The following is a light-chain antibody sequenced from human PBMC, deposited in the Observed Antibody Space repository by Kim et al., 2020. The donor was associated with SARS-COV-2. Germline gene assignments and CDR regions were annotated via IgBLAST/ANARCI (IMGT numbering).Light chain of an antibody. Sequence: GQKVTNSCSGSSSNIGNNYVTWYHQLPGTTPKLLIYDNDKRPSGIPDRFSGSKSGTSATLGIAALQTGDEAVYYCGTWDNKLSAGVFGGGTQLTVL. V-gene: IGLV1-51*01. CDR3: GTWDNKLSAGV. J-gene: IGLJ2*01. CDR2: DND. CDR1: SSNIGNNY.